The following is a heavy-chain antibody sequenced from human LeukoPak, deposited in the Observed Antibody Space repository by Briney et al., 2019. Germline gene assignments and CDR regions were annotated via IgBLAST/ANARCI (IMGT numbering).Heavy chain of an antibody. CDR1: GFTFADYG. CDR2: LNWNGGST. Sequence: PGGSLRLSCAASGFTFADYGMSWGPETPGRGLECGSGLNWNGGSTGSTGSARGRFPFSRDNAKNSLYLRMNSLRAEDPALYYWARVPTITASFDYWGQGTLVTVSS. CDR3: ARVPTITASFDY. J-gene: IGHJ4*02. V-gene: IGHV3-20*04. D-gene: IGHD1-20*01.